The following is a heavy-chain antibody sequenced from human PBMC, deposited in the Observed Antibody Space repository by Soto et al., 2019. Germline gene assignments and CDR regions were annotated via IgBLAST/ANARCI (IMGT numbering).Heavy chain of an antibody. CDR3: ARGDCSGGSCYPYYYYYMDV. V-gene: IGHV1-18*01. CDR2: ISAYNGNT. Sequence: QVQLVQSGAEVKKPGASVKVSCKASGYTFTSYGISWVRQAPGQGLEWMGWISAYNGNTNYAQKLQGRVTMTTDTSTSTAYMELRSLRSDDTAVYYCARGDCSGGSCYPYYYYYMDVWGKGTTVTVSS. CDR1: GYTFTSYG. D-gene: IGHD2-15*01. J-gene: IGHJ6*03.